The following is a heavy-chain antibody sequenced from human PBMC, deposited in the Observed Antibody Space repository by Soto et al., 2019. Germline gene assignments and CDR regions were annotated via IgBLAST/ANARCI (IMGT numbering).Heavy chain of an antibody. CDR2: INAGNGNT. CDR1: GYTFTSYA. Sequence: ASVKVSCKASGYTFTSYAMHWARQAPGQRLEWMGWINAGNGNTKYSQKFQGRVTITRDTSASTAYMELSSLRSEDTAVYYCARAWKNSVSYPGGNYWGQGPLVTFSS. V-gene: IGHV1-3*01. J-gene: IGHJ4*02. CDR3: ARAWKNSVSYPGGNY. D-gene: IGHD1-26*01.